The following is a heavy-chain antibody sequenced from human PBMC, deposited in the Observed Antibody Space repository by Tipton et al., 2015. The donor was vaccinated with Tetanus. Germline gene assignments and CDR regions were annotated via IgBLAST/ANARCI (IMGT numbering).Heavy chain of an antibody. V-gene: IGHV1-69*01. CDR3: AKYSLNSQYYGTSGYRTFDP. CDR1: GDSFSSHT. J-gene: IGHJ5*02. Sequence: QSGAEVKKPGSSVKVSCRASGDSFSSHTLTWVRQAPGQGLEWMGGINTNFGTVKYAQKFQGRVTITADEPTKTVYVELNSLTSEDTAIYYCAKYSLNSQYYGTSGYRTFDPWGQGALVTVSS. CDR2: INTNFGTV. D-gene: IGHD3-22*01.